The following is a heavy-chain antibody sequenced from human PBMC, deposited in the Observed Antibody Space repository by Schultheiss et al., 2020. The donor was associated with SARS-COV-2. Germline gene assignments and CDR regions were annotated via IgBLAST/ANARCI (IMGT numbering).Heavy chain of an antibody. CDR1: GGSISSYY. Sequence: SETLSLTCTVSGGSISSYYWSWIRQPPGKGLEWIGYIYYSGSTNYNPSLKSRVTISVDTSKNQFSLKLSSVTAADTAVYYCAREGLGFWSGEVDYWGQGTLVTVSS. V-gene: IGHV4-59*01. CDR2: IYYSGST. CDR3: AREGLGFWSGEVDY. D-gene: IGHD3-3*01. J-gene: IGHJ4*02.